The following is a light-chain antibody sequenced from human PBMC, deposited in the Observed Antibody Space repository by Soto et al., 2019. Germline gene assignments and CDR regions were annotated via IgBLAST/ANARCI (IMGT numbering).Light chain of an antibody. CDR1: QGIRND. V-gene: IGKV1-6*01. J-gene: IGKJ4*01. CDR2: AAS. Sequence: AIQMTQSPSSLSASVGDRVTITCRASQGIRNDLGWYQQKPGKAPKLLIYAASSLQSGVPSRFSGSGSGTDFTLTISSPQPEDFATYYCLQDYNYSLTFGGGTKVDIK. CDR3: LQDYNYSLT.